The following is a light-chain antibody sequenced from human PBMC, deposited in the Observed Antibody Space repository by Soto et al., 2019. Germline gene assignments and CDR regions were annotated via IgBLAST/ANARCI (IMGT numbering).Light chain of an antibody. CDR2: GAS. CDR3: QQYGTSVWT. V-gene: IGKV3-15*01. J-gene: IGKJ1*01. CDR1: QSVSSN. Sequence: EIVMTQSPATLAVSPGERDTLSCRASQSVSSNLAWYQQKPGQAPRLLIYGASTRATGIPARFSGSGSGTEFTLTISSLQSEDFAVYYCQQYGTSVWTFGQGTKVDIK.